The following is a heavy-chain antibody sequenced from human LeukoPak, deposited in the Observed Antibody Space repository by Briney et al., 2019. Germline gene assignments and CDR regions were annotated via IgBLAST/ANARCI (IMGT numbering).Heavy chain of an antibody. J-gene: IGHJ2*01. D-gene: IGHD6-19*01. V-gene: IGHV4-4*02. Sequence: PSETLSLTCAVSGGSISSSNWWSWVRQPPGKGLEWIGEIYHSGSTNYNPSLKSRVTISVDKSKNQFSLKLSSVTAADTAVYYCARQSGIAVRGGWYFDLWGRGTLVTVSS. CDR3: ARQSGIAVRGGWYFDL. CDR1: GGSISSSNW. CDR2: IYHSGST.